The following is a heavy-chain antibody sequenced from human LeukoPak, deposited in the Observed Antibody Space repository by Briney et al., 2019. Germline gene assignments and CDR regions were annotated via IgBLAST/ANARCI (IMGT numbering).Heavy chain of an antibody. V-gene: IGHV3-48*01. D-gene: IGHD6-25*01. CDR3: ARDSHAAPNAMDV. CDR1: GFTFSSYS. CDR2: ISGSSGTR. Sequence: GGSLRLSCAASGFTFSSYSMNWVRQAPGKGLEWVSYISGSSGTRYYADSVKGRFTISRDNVKNSLYLQMNSLRAEDTAVYYCARDSHAAPNAMDVWGKGTTVTVSS. J-gene: IGHJ6*03.